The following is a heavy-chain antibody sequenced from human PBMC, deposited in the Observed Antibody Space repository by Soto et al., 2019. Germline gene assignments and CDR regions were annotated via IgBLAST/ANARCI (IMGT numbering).Heavy chain of an antibody. D-gene: IGHD3-10*01. CDR3: ARVSPTMVRGVTDANDY. CDR2: IKQDGSEK. Sequence: GGSLRLSCAASGFTFSSYWMSWVRQAPGKGLEWVANIKQDGSEKYYVDSVKGRFTISRDNAKNSLYLQMNSLRAEDTAVYYCARVSPTMVRGVTDANDYWGQGTLVTVSS. J-gene: IGHJ4*02. V-gene: IGHV3-7*01. CDR1: GFTFSSYW.